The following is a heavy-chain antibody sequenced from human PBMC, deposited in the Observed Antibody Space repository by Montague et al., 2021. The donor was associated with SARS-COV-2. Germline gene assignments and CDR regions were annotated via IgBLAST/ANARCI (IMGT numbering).Heavy chain of an antibody. V-gene: IGHV4-34*01. CDR2: IHHRGSIYYDPTT. CDR3: ARHSVGIESYYNGLDV. Sequence: SETLSLTCAVYGGSFTAYYWSWIRQSPGKGLEWIGEIHHRGSIYYDPTTDYNPSLQSRVTIAVDASKNQFSLRLRSVTAADTAVYYCARHSVGIESYYNGLDVWGQGTPVTVSS. J-gene: IGHJ6*02. CDR1: GGSFTAYY. D-gene: IGHD3-10*01.